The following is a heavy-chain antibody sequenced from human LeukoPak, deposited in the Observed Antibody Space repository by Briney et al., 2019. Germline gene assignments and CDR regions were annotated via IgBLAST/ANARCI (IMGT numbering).Heavy chain of an antibody. CDR1: GGSFSGYY. CDR3: ARAVDSSAFSSFQH. D-gene: IGHD3-22*01. CDR2: IYHSGAT. Sequence: SETLSLTCAVYGGSFSGYYWSWIRQPPGKGLEWIGSIYHSGATYYNPSLKSRVTISVDTSKNQFSLKLNSVTAADTAVYYCARAVDSSAFSSFQHWGQGTLVTVSS. V-gene: IGHV4-34*01. J-gene: IGHJ1*01.